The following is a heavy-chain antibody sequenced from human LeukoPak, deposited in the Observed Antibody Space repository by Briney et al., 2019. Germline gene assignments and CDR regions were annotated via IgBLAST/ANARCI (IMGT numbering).Heavy chain of an antibody. CDR3: ARDAHIVVVPAAMPYYYYYMDV. V-gene: IGHV1-2*02. CDR2: INPNSGGT. Sequence: ASVKVSCKASGYTFTGYYMHWVRQAPGQGLEWMGWINPNSGGTNYAQKFQGRVTMTGDTSISTAYMELSRLRSDDTAVYYCARDAHIVVVPAAMPYYYYYMDVWGKGTTVTVSS. J-gene: IGHJ6*03. CDR1: GYTFTGYY. D-gene: IGHD2-2*01.